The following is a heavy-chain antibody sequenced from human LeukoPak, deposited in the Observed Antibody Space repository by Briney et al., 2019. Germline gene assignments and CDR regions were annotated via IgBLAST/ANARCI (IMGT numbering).Heavy chain of an antibody. CDR1: GGSFSGYY. D-gene: IGHD2-15*01. J-gene: IGHJ4*02. CDR2: INHSGST. CDR3: AKGRAATHGRFFDY. Sequence: SETLSLTCAVYGGSFSGYYWSWIRQPPGKGLEWIGEINHSGSTNYNPSLKSRVTISVDTSKNQFSLKLSSVTAADTAVYYCAKGRAATHGRFFDYWGQGTLVTVSS. V-gene: IGHV4-34*01.